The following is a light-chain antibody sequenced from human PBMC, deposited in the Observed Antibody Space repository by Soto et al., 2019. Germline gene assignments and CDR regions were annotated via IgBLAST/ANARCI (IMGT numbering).Light chain of an antibody. J-gene: IGKJ1*01. CDR2: GAS. V-gene: IGKV3-20*01. CDR1: QSVTTNN. CDR3: QQYSDSPPT. Sequence: EIVMTQSPGTLSFSAGERAILSCRASQSVTTNNLVWYQQKPGQAPRLLIFGASDRATGIPDRFSGSGSGTDFTLTIDRLEPEHFAMYYCQQYSDSPPTFGQGTKVDIK.